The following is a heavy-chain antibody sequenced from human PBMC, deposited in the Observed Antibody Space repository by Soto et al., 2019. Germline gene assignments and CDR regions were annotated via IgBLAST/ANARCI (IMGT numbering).Heavy chain of an antibody. CDR2: ISWNSGSI. CDR1: GFTFDDYA. J-gene: IGHJ3*02. Sequence: EVQLVESGGGLVQPGRSLRLSCAASGFTFDDYAMHWVRQAPGKGLEWVSGISWNSGSIGYADSVKGRFTISRDNAKNSLYLQMNSLRAEATALYYCAKEDDAFDIWGQGTMVTVSS. CDR3: AKEDDAFDI. V-gene: IGHV3-9*01.